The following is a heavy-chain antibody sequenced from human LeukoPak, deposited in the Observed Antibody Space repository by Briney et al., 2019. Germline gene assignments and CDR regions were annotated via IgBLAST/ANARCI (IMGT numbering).Heavy chain of an antibody. CDR3: ARDRVGATDY. Sequence: SQTLSLTCTVSGGSISSGGYYWSWIRQPPGKGLEWIGYIYHSGSTYYNPSLKSRVTISVDRSKNQFSLKLSSVTAADTAVYYCARDRVGATDYWGQGTLVTVSS. CDR2: IYHSGST. J-gene: IGHJ4*02. CDR1: GGSISSGGYY. V-gene: IGHV4-30-2*01. D-gene: IGHD1-26*01.